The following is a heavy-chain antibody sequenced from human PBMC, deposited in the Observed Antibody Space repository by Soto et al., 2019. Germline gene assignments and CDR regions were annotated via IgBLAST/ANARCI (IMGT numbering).Heavy chain of an antibody. V-gene: IGHV3-49*03. J-gene: IGHJ6*02. D-gene: IGHD6-13*01. CDR3: SSGAAADFYYGMDV. Sequence: SLRRSCTTSGFTFGDYSMSWFRQAPGKGLEWVGLIRSRAYGETTEYAASVTGRFTISRDDYKSTAYLQMNSLKTEDTGVYYCSSGAAADFYYGMDVWGQGTTVTVS. CDR2: IRSRAYGETT. CDR1: GFTFGDYS.